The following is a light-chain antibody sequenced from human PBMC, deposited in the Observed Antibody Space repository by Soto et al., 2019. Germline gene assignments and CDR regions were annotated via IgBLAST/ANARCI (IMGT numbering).Light chain of an antibody. CDR3: QHYGSSPLT. CDR2: GAS. Sequence: EIVLTQSPGTLSLSPGERATLSCRTSQSVISTSLAWYQQKPGQAPRLLIYGASNRATGIPDRFSGSGSGTDFTLTINRLEPEDFAMYYCQHYGSSPLTFGGGTKVEIK. J-gene: IGKJ4*01. CDR1: QSVISTS. V-gene: IGKV3-20*01.